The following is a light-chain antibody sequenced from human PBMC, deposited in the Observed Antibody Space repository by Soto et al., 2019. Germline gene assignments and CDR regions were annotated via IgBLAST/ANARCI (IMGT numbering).Light chain of an antibody. CDR3: QQHNNWPPWT. V-gene: IGKV3-15*01. J-gene: IGKJ1*01. Sequence: DIVMTQSPATLSVSPGERASLSCRASQSVANNVAWYQQKPGQPPRLLIYVASTRAAGVPARFSGSGYGRQFSLTISSLQSDDFAIYHCQQHNNWPPWTFGQGTKVEV. CDR1: QSVANN. CDR2: VAS.